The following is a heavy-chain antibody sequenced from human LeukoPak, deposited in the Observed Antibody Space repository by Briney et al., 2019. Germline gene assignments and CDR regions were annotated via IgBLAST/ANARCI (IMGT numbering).Heavy chain of an antibody. D-gene: IGHD3-22*01. CDR2: INPRGGST. CDR3: ARPHAGYDSSAYLDY. CDR1: GYTFTNNY. V-gene: IGHV1-46*01. J-gene: IGHJ4*02. Sequence: ASVKVSCKASGYTFTNNYMHWVRQAPGQGPEWMGIINPRGGSTTYAQKFQGRVTMTRDMSTNTVYMELSSLRSEDTAVYYCARPHAGYDSSAYLDYWGQGTLVTVSS.